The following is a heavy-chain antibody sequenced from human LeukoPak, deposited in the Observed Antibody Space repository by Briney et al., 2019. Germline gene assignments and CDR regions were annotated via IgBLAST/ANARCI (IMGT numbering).Heavy chain of an antibody. CDR2: IRCDGSNK. CDR3: ARGSSAFYYLDY. CDR1: GFTFSSYG. V-gene: IGHV3-30*02. Sequence: GGSLRLSCAASGFTFSSYGMHWVRQAPGKGLEWVAFIRCDGSNKYYADSVKGRFTISRDNSKNTLYLQMNNLRAEDTAVYYCARGSSAFYYLDYWGQGTPVTVSS. J-gene: IGHJ4*02. D-gene: IGHD6-13*01.